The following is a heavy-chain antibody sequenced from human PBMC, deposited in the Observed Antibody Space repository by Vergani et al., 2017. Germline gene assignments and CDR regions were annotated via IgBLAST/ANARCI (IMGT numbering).Heavy chain of an antibody. J-gene: IGHJ1*01. D-gene: IGHD2-8*01. CDR3: ARYNGGDSEYFQH. V-gene: IGHV4-30-4*01. CDR2: IYYSWFT. CDR1: GGSISSDNYY. Sequence: QVQLQESGPGLVKPSQTLSLTCTVSGGSISSDNYYWSWIRQPPGKGLEWIGYIYYSWFTYYNPSLKSRVSISVDTSQNQFSLKLSAVTAADTAGYYCARYNGGDSEYFQHWGQGTLVTVSS.